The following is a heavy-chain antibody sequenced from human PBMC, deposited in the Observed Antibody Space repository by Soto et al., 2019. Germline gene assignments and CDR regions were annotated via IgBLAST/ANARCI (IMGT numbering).Heavy chain of an antibody. J-gene: IGHJ4*02. D-gene: IGHD4-4*01. Sequence: QVQLVESGGGVVQPGKYLRLSCATSGFTFRFYDMHWVRQAPGKGLEWLAVISRDGNNKDYGDSVKGRFTLSRDNSKNTLFLQMNSLIDEDSAVYYCAKDAYTPIRTTAHDAGGLDHWGRGTLVTVSS. V-gene: IGHV3-30*18. CDR1: GFTFRFYD. CDR2: ISRDGNNK. CDR3: AKDAYTPIRTTAHDAGGLDH.